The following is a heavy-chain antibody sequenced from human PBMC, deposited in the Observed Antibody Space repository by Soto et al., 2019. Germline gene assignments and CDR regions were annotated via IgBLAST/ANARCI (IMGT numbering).Heavy chain of an antibody. Sequence: QVQLQESGPGLVKPSETLSLTCTVSGGSISSYYWSWIRQPPGKGLEWIGYIYYSGSTNYNPSLKSRVTISVDTSKNQFSLKLSSVTAADTAVYYCASHPMDIVATWDNWGQGTLVTVSS. D-gene: IGHD5-12*01. CDR2: IYYSGST. V-gene: IGHV4-59*01. CDR3: ASHPMDIVATWDN. CDR1: GGSISSYY. J-gene: IGHJ4*02.